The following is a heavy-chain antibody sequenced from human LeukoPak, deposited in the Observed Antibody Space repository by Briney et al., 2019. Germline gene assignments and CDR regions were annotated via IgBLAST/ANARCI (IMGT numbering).Heavy chain of an antibody. D-gene: IGHD4/OR15-4a*01. Sequence: SETLSLTCTVSGGSISSSSNYWGWIRQPPGKGLEWIGRIYYSGSTSYNPSLKSRVTISVDTSKNQFSMNLSSVTAADTAVYYCARMGLSRSGHYYFDYWGQGTLVTVSS. CDR3: ARMGLSRSGHYYFDY. J-gene: IGHJ4*02. CDR1: GGSISSSSNY. V-gene: IGHV4-39*01. CDR2: IYYSGST.